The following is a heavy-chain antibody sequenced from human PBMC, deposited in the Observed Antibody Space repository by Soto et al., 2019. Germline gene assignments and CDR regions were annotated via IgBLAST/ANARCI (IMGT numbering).Heavy chain of an antibody. V-gene: IGHV1-69*02. CDR2: IIPMIHIV. CDR3: ARSLYYYGSGERSWFDP. D-gene: IGHD3-10*01. Sequence: QAQLVQSEAEVRKPGSSVKVSCEASGGTFSSNIINWVRQAPGQGLEWMGRIIPMIHIVNYAQKFQDRVTITADKSTRTAYMELSNLRSEDTAVYYCARSLYYYGSGERSWFDPWGQGTLVTVSS. J-gene: IGHJ5*02. CDR1: GGTFSSNI.